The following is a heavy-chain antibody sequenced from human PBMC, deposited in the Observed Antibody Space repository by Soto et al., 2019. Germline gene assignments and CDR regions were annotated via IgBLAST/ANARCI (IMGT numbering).Heavy chain of an antibody. J-gene: IGHJ4*02. CDR2: ISSEGGIT. Sequence: GGSLRLSCSASGFPFSLSAMHWVRQPPGEGLEYVSAISSEGGITSYADSVKGRFTISRDNSKSTVYLQISSLRTEDTAVYYCVREAYDTSGYYYLDYWGQGTLVTVSS. CDR3: VREAYDTSGYYYLDY. V-gene: IGHV3-64D*06. D-gene: IGHD3-22*01. CDR1: GFPFSLSA.